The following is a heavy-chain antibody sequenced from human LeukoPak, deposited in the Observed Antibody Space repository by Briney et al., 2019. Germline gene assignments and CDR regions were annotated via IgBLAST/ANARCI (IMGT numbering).Heavy chain of an antibody. Sequence: PGGSLRLSCAASGFTFTTYAMNWVRQAPGKGLEWVSTINDGGGTTYYADSVKGRFTISRDNSKNTLYLQMRNLRAEDTALYYCTNQPILAGTIDYWGQGTLVTVSS. CDR1: GFTFTTYA. V-gene: IGHV3-23*01. CDR3: TNQPILAGTIDY. CDR2: INDGGGTT. D-gene: IGHD3-9*01. J-gene: IGHJ4*02.